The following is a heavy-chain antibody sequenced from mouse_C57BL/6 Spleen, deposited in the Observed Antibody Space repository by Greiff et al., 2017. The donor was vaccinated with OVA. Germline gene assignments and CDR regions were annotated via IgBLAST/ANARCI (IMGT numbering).Heavy chain of an antibody. Sequence: EVQVVESGGGLVKPGGSLKLSCAASGFTFSDYGMHWVRQAPEKGLEWVAYISSGSSTIYYADTVKGRFTISRDNAKNTLFLQMTSLRSEDTAMYYCARPDTFYAMDYWGQGTSVTVSS. CDR2: ISSGSSTI. CDR1: GFTFSDYG. V-gene: IGHV5-17*01. CDR3: ARPDTFYAMDY. J-gene: IGHJ4*01.